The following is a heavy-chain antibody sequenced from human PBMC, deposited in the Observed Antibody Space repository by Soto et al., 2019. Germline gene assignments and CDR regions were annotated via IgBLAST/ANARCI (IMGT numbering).Heavy chain of an antibody. J-gene: IGHJ6*02. Sequence: GGSLRLSCAASGFTFSSYAMSWVRQAPGKGLEWVSAISGSGGSTYYADSVKGRFTISRDNSKNTLYLQMNSLRAEDTAVYYCAKDSAPFTMVPLNGMDVWGQGXTVTVYS. CDR1: GFTFSSYA. CDR2: ISGSGGST. V-gene: IGHV3-23*01. D-gene: IGHD3-10*01. CDR3: AKDSAPFTMVPLNGMDV.